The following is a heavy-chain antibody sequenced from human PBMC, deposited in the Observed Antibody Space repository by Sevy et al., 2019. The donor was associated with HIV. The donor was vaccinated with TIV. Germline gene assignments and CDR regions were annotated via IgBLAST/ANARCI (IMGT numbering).Heavy chain of an antibody. D-gene: IGHD2-8*01. V-gene: IGHV4-30-4*01. Sequence: SETLSLTCTVSGGSISSGDYYWSWIRQPPGKGLEWIGYIYYSGSTYYNPSLKSRVTISVDTSKNQFSLKLSSVTAADTAVYYCARGSYCTNGVCYGPPPYGMDVWGQRTTVTVSS. CDR3: ARGSYCTNGVCYGPPPYGMDV. CDR1: GGSISSGDYY. CDR2: IYYSGST. J-gene: IGHJ6*02.